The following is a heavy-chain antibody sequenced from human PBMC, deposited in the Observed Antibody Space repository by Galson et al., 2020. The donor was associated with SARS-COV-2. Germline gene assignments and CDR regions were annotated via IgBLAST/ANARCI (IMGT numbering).Heavy chain of an antibody. CDR2: INQAGSGK. J-gene: IGHJ4*02. CDR3: ARLYRSSSGGWSLDY. D-gene: IGHD6-6*01. V-gene: IGHV3-7*03. Sequence: GGSLSLSCAASAFTSTNYWMTWVRQAPGKGLEWVANINQAGSGKYSVDSVQGRFTISRDNAKNSLYLQMNNLRAEDTAVYYCARLYRSSSGGWSLDYWGQGTLVVVSS. CDR1: AFTSTNYW.